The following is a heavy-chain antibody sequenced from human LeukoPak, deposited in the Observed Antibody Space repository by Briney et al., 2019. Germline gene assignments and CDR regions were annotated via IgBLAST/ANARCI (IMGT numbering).Heavy chain of an antibody. D-gene: IGHD5-18*01. CDR2: ISYDGSNK. Sequence: GGSLRLSCAASGFTFSSYAMHWVRQAPGKGLEWVAVISYDGSNKYYADSVKGRFTIPRDNSKNTLYLQMNSLRAEDTAVYYCARGVRGYSYGIDYWGQGTLVTVSS. CDR1: GFTFSSYA. CDR3: ARGVRGYSYGIDY. J-gene: IGHJ4*02. V-gene: IGHV3-30-3*01.